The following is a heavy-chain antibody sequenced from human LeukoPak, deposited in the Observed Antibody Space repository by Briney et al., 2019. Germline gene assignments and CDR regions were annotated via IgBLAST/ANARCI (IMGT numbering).Heavy chain of an antibody. Sequence: KPSETLSLTCTVSGGSTSSDSYYWAWIRQSPGKGLEWIGTVYYSGDTYYNPSLKSRVTISVDTSKNQFSLKVRSVTAADTAVYYCAKHSGAGVSTAFYYGMDLWGQGTTVTVSS. J-gene: IGHJ6*02. D-gene: IGHD1-1*01. CDR3: AKHSGAGVSTAFYYGMDL. V-gene: IGHV4-39*01. CDR1: GGSTSSDSYY. CDR2: VYYSGDT.